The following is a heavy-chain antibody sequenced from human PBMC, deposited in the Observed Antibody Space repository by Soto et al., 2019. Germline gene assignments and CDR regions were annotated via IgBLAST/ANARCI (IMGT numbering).Heavy chain of an antibody. CDR3: PRFTQMAIVGAACFDY. CDR1: GGTFSSYI. J-gene: IGHJ4*02. Sequence: QVQLVQSGAEVKKPGSSVKVSCKASGGTFSSYIISWVRQAPGQGLEWMGWIIPILGIANYAQKFQGRVTMTADKTTSTAYIDLSSLISEDTAVYYCPRFTQMAIVGAACFDYGGQGTLVSVSS. CDR2: IIPILGIA. D-gene: IGHD1-26*01. V-gene: IGHV1-69*02.